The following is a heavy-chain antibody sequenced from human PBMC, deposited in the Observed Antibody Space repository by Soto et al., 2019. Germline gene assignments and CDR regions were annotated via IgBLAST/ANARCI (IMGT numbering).Heavy chain of an antibody. V-gene: IGHV3-7*05. CDR2: IKQDGSEK. J-gene: IGHJ6*02. D-gene: IGHD3-3*01. Sequence: GSLSLSCAASGFTFSSYWMSWVRQAPGKGLEWVTNIKQDGSEKYYVDSVKGRFTISRDNAKNSLYLQMNSLRAEDTAVYYCARDTYDFWSGYYSADRPYGMDAWGQGTTVTVSS. CDR3: ARDTYDFWSGYYSADRPYGMDA. CDR1: GFTFSSYW.